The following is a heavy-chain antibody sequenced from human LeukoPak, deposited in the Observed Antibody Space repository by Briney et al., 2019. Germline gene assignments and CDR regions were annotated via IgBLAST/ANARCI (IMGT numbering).Heavy chain of an antibody. CDR3: ARDAYRGFSYYESSGIYYFDY. CDR1: GGSISSYY. D-gene: IGHD3-22*01. V-gene: IGHV4-4*07. Sequence: SETLSLTCTVSGGSISSYYWSWIRQPAGKGLEWIGRIYTSGSTNYNPSLKSRVTMSVDTSKNQFSLKRSSVTAADTAVYYCARDAYRGFSYYESSGIYYFDYGGQGTLVTVSS. CDR2: IYTSGST. J-gene: IGHJ4*02.